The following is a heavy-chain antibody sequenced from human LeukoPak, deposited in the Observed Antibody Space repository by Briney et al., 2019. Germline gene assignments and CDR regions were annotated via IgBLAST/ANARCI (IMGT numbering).Heavy chain of an antibody. CDR2: MNPNSGNT. J-gene: IGHJ4*02. CDR3: ARGEAEVVVTASFDY. CDR1: GYTFTSYD. Sequence: ASVKVSCKASGYTFTSYDINWVRQATGQGLEWMGWMNPNSGNTGYAQKFQGRVTMTTDTSTSTAYMEVRSLRSEDTAVYYCARGEAEVVVTASFDYWGQGTLVTVSS. D-gene: IGHD2-21*02. V-gene: IGHV1-8*02.